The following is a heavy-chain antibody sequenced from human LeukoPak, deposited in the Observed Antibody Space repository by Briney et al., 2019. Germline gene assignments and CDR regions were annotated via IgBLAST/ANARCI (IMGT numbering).Heavy chain of an antibody. Sequence: PSETLSLTCTVSGGSISSSSYYWGWIRQPPGKGLEWIGSIYYSGSTYYNPSLKSRVTISVDTSKNQFSLKLSSVTAADTAVYYCATVRGSGWYGGHYFDYWGQGTLVTVSS. D-gene: IGHD6-19*01. CDR3: ATVRGSGWYGGHYFDY. CDR1: GGSISSSSYY. J-gene: IGHJ4*02. V-gene: IGHV4-39*01. CDR2: IYYSGST.